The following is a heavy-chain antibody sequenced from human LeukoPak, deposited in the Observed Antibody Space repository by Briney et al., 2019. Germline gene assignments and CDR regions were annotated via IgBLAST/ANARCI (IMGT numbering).Heavy chain of an antibody. Sequence: AGGSLRLSCAGSEFTFNNYAMNWVRQTPGKGLEWVAAISGTGGTTYYADSVKGRSTISRDNSKSTVALQMYSLRAEDTALYYCARKRIAAAGYYFDYWGQGTLVTVSS. J-gene: IGHJ4*02. CDR3: ARKRIAAAGYYFDY. CDR2: ISGTGGTT. CDR1: EFTFNNYA. D-gene: IGHD6-13*01. V-gene: IGHV3-23*01.